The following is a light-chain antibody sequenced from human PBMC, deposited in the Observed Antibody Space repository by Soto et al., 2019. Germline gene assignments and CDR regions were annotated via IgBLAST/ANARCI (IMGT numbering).Light chain of an antibody. CDR3: CSYAGRSDVV. Sequence: QSVLTQPRPVSGSPGQSVTISCTGTSSDVGGYDYVSWYQQHPGKAPQLMIYDVTKRPSGVPDRFSGSKSGNTASLTISGLQAEDEADYYCCSYAGRSDVVFGGGTKLTVL. J-gene: IGLJ2*01. V-gene: IGLV2-11*01. CDR2: DVT. CDR1: SSDVGGYDY.